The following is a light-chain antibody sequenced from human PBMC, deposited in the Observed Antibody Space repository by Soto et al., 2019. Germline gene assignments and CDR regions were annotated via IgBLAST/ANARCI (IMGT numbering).Light chain of an antibody. Sequence: QSALTQPASVSGSPGQSIAISCTGTSSDIGGYNYVSWYQQHPGKAPKLILYDVGTRPSGVSDRFSGSKSGNTASLTISGLQAEDEADYYCSSYTPCSTLFGTGTKVTVL. CDR2: DVG. V-gene: IGLV2-14*01. CDR3: SSYTPCSTL. CDR1: SSDIGGYNY. J-gene: IGLJ1*01.